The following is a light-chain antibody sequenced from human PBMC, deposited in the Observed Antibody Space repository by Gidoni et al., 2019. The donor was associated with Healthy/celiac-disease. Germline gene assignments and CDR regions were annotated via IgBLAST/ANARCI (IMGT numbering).Light chain of an antibody. Sequence: SSELTQNPAVSVALGQTGRITCQGDSLRSYYASWYQQKPGQAPVLVIYGTNNRPSGTPDRFSGSSSGNTASLTITGAQAEDEADYYCNSRDSSGNHLVFGGGTKLTVL. J-gene: IGLJ3*02. CDR1: SLRSYY. CDR3: NSRDSSGNHLV. CDR2: GTN. V-gene: IGLV3-19*01.